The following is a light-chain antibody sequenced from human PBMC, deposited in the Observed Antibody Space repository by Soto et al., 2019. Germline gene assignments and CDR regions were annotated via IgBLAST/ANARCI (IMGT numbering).Light chain of an antibody. CDR3: SSYADDNIFV. J-gene: IGLJ1*01. V-gene: IGLV2-8*01. CDR2: EVT. CDR1: SSDVGYYNY. Sequence: QSVLTQPPSASGSPGQSVTISCTGTSSDVGYYNYVSWYQQHPGKAPRLMIYEVTKRPSGVPDHFSGSKSGNTASLTVSGLQTEDEADYYCSSYADDNIFVFGTGTQLTVL.